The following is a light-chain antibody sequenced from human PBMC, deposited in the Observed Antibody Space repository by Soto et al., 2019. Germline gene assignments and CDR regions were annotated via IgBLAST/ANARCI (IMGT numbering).Light chain of an antibody. V-gene: IGLV1-44*01. CDR2: TDN. CDR3: SSYTSGTTLYV. J-gene: IGLJ1*01. Sequence: QSVLTQPPSMSGTPGQRVTISCSGTTSNVGSNTVNWYQQLPGAAPKLLIYTDNQRPSRVPDRFSGSKSGTSASLAISGLLSEDEADYYCSSYTSGTTLYVFGTGTKVTVL. CDR1: TSNVGSNT.